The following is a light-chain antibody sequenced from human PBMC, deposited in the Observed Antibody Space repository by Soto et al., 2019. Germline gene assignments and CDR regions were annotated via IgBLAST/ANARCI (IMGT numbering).Light chain of an antibody. J-gene: IGKJ2*01. CDR3: QQYNKWSPYT. Sequence: EIVMTQSPATLSVSPGERATLSCRASQSVSRNLAWYQQKPGQAPRLLIYGASTRATGIPARFSSSGSGTEFTLPISSLQSEDFSVYYCQQYNKWSPYTFGQGTKLEIK. CDR2: GAS. CDR1: QSVSRN. V-gene: IGKV3-15*01.